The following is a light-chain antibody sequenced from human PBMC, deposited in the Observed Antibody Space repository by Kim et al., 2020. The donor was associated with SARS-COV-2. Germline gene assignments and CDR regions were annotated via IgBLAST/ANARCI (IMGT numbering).Light chain of an antibody. J-gene: IGLJ2*01. CDR2: GKN. CDR1: SLRSYY. Sequence: AFGQTVRITCQGDSLRSYYASWYQQKPGQAPVLVIYGKNNRPSGIPDRFSGSSSGNTASLTITGAQAEDEADYYCNSRDSSGPVVFGGGTQLTVL. CDR3: NSRDSSGPVV. V-gene: IGLV3-19*01.